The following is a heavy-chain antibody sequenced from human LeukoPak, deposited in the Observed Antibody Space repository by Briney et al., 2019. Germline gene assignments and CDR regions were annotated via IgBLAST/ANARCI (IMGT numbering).Heavy chain of an antibody. V-gene: IGHV4-61*02. CDR2: IYTSGST. CDR1: GGSISSGSYY. CDR3: ARDVVVVPAALNWFDP. D-gene: IGHD2-2*01. Sequence: SQTLSLTCTVSGGSISSGSYYWRWIRQPAGKGLEWIGRIYTSGSTNYNPSLKSRVTISVDTSKNQFSLKLSSVTAADTAVYYCARDVVVVPAALNWFDPWGQGTLVTVSS. J-gene: IGHJ5*02.